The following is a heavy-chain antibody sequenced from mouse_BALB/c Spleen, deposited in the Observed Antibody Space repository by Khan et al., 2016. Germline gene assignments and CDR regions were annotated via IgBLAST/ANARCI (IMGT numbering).Heavy chain of an antibody. V-gene: IGHV1-4*02. CDR1: GYTFTDYT. CDR2: FNPNSVNT. J-gene: IGHJ2*01. CDR3: ARGRHFDS. Sequence: QVQLQQSAAELARPGSSGKMSCKASGYTFTDYTINWVKQRPGQGLEWIGLFNPNSVNTDYNQNFKDKTTLTADKSSSVAYMQLSSLTSEDSAVYYCARGRHFDSWGQGTTLSVSA.